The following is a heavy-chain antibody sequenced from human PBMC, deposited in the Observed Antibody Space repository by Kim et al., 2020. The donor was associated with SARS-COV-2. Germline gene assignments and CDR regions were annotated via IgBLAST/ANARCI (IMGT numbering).Heavy chain of an antibody. V-gene: IGHV4-31*03. Sequence: SETLSLTCTVSGGSISSGGYYWSWIRQHPGKGLEWIGNIYYSGSTYYNPSHKRRITISVDTSKNQFTLKLSSVTAADTAVYYCARGDSLFYGSGSFTAPFDYWGQGTLVTVSS. CDR1: GGSISSGGYY. CDR3: ARGDSLFYGSGSFTAPFDY. D-gene: IGHD3-10*01. J-gene: IGHJ4*02. CDR2: IYYSGST.